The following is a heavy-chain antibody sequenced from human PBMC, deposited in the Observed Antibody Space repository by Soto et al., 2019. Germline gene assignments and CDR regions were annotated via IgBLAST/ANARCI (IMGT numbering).Heavy chain of an antibody. V-gene: IGHV3-23*01. CDR1: GFTFSTYA. CDR3: ARGGPRDGYRDLDY. CDR2: LTNTGDST. J-gene: IGHJ4*02. Sequence: EVQLLESGGALVQPGGSLRLSCAASGFTFSTYAMTWVRQAPGKGLEWVASLTNTGDSTHYPDSVKGRFTISRDNSKNTTYLQMSSLRAEDTSVYSCARGGPRDGYRDLDYWGQGTQVTVSS. D-gene: IGHD5-18*01.